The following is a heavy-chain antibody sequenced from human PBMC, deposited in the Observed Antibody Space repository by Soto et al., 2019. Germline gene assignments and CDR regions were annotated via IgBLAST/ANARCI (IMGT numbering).Heavy chain of an antibody. CDR2: ISAYNGNT. J-gene: IGHJ4*02. CDR1: CYTFTSYG. V-gene: IGHV1-18*01. D-gene: IGHD1-7*01. CDR3: ARFSFPSTGTTLGY. Sequence: VASVEVSCNASCYTFTSYGISWVRQAPVQGLEWMGWISAYNGNTNYAQKLQGRVTMTTDTSTSTAYMELRSLRSDDTAVYYCARFSFPSTGTTLGYWGQGTLVTVSS.